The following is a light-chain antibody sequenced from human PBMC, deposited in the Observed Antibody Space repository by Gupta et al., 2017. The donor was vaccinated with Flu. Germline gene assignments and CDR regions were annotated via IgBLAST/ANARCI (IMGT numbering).Light chain of an antibody. V-gene: IGLV3-1*01. CDR2: QDN. CDR3: QTWDTGTAV. J-gene: IGLJ3*02. CDR1: KLWDKY. Sequence: SSELTQPPSVSVSPGQTASITCSGDKLWDKYACWYQQKPGQSPVLVIYQDNKHPSGIPERFIGSNSGITATLTISGTQAMDEADYYCQTWDTGTAVFGGGTKLTVL.